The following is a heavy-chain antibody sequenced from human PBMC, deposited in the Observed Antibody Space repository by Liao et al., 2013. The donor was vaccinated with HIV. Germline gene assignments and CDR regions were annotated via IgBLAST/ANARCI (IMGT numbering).Heavy chain of an antibody. Sequence: QVQLQESGPGLVKPSETLSLTCTVSGGSISTYYWSWIRQPAGKGLEWLGRIYSSGITNYNPSLKRRVTMSVDTSKNQFSLKLSSVTAADTAVYYCARDPNWGSYFDYWGQGTLVTVSS. J-gene: IGHJ4*02. CDR1: GGSISTYY. CDR3: ARDPNWGSYFDY. CDR2: IYSSGIT. V-gene: IGHV4-4*07. D-gene: IGHD7-27*01.